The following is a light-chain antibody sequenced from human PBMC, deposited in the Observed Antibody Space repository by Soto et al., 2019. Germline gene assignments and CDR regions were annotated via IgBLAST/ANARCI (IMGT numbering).Light chain of an antibody. J-gene: IGKJ1*01. CDR3: KQYHSYWT. CDR2: DAS. Sequence: DFQMTQSPSTLCASVGDRVTITCRASQNIRSRLAWFQQKPGKAPKLLIYDASSLESGVPQRFSGSGSGTEFTHTTSSLHTDNFSTYSCKQYHSYWTFGQGTKVDIK. V-gene: IGKV1-5*01. CDR1: QNIRSR.